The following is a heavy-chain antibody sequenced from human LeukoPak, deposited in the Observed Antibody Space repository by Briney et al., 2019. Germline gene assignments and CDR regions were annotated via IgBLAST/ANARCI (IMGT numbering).Heavy chain of an antibody. CDR1: GGSISSYY. J-gene: IGHJ5*02. Sequence: SETLSLTCTVSGGSISSYYWSWIRQPPGKGLEWIGYIYYSGSTNYNPSLKSRVTISVDTSKNQFSLKLSSVTAADTAVYYCARQHGTNWFDPWGQGTLVTVSS. V-gene: IGHV4-59*08. CDR2: IYYSGST. CDR3: ARQHGTNWFDP.